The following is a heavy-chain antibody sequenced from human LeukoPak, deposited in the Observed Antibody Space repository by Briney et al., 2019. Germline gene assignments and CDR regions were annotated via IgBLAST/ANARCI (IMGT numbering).Heavy chain of an antibody. CDR3: VRENYYDLGSSNPAFDI. CDR1: GFTFSSYW. CDR2: INSDGSSP. Sequence: GGSLRLSCAVSGFTFSSYWMHWVRQVPGKGLVWVSRINSDGSSPTYADSVKGRFTISRDNAKNRLYLQMNSLRAEDTAVYYCVRENYYDLGSSNPAFDIWGQGTMVTVSS. D-gene: IGHD3-10*01. J-gene: IGHJ3*02. V-gene: IGHV3-74*01.